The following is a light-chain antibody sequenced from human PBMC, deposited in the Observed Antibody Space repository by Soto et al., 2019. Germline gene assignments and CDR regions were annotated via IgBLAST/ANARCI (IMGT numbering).Light chain of an antibody. V-gene: IGKV1-6*01. Sequence: AIQMTQSPSSLSSSLVYRFTITCRASQGIRNDLGWYQQKPGKAPKLLIYAASSLQSGVPSRFSGSGSGTDFTLTISSLQPEDFATYYCLQDYNYPWTFGQGTKVAI. J-gene: IGKJ1*01. CDR1: QGIRND. CDR2: AAS. CDR3: LQDYNYPWT.